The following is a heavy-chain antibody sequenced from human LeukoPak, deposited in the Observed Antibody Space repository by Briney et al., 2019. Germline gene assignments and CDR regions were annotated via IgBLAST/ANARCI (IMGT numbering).Heavy chain of an antibody. J-gene: IGHJ4*02. Sequence: GGSLRLSCAASGFTFSSYSMNWVRQAPGKGLEWVSSITSSSSYTFYADSVKGRFTISRDNAKNSLYLQMNSLRAEDTAVYYCARSAFGGVINYWGQGTLVTVSS. CDR1: GFTFSSYS. D-gene: IGHD3-16*02. CDR2: ITSSSSYT. V-gene: IGHV3-21*01. CDR3: ARSAFGGVINY.